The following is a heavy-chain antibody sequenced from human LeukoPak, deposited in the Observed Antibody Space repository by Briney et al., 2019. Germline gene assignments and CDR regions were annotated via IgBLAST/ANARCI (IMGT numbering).Heavy chain of an antibody. D-gene: IGHD3-10*01. CDR1: GGSISSSSYY. CDR2: IYYSGST. CDR3: ARDSFYYYGSGSYYHNFDY. Sequence: SETLSLTCTVSGGSISSSSYYWGWIRQPPGKGLEWIGSIYYSGSTYYNPSLKSRVTISVDTSKNQFSLKLSSVTAADTAVYYCARDSFYYYGSGSYYHNFDYWGQGTLVTVSS. J-gene: IGHJ4*02. V-gene: IGHV4-39*02.